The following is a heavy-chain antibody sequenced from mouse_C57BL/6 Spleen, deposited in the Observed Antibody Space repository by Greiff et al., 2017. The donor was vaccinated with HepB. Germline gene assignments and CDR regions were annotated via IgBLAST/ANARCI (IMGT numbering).Heavy chain of an antibody. Sequence: QVQLQQSGAELVMPGASVKLSCKASGYTFTSYWMHWVKQRPGQGLEWIGEIDPSDSYTNYNQKFKGKSTLTVDKSSSTAYMQLSSLTSEDSAVYYCARSTVDYFDYWGQGTTLTVSS. CDR2: IDPSDSYT. J-gene: IGHJ2*01. CDR3: ARSTVDYFDY. D-gene: IGHD1-1*01. V-gene: IGHV1-69*01. CDR1: GYTFTSYW.